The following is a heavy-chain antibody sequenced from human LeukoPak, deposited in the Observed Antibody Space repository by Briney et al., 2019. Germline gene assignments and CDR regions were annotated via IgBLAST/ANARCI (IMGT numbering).Heavy chain of an antibody. Sequence: GGTLRLSCGVSGFTFSSSSMNWVRQAPGKGLDWVSYISSSSSTIYYADSVKGRFTISRDNAKNSLYLKMNSLRDEDTAVYYCARYFDSWGQGTLVTVSS. CDR1: GFTFSSSS. V-gene: IGHV3-48*02. CDR3: ARYFDS. CDR2: ISSSSSTI. J-gene: IGHJ4*02.